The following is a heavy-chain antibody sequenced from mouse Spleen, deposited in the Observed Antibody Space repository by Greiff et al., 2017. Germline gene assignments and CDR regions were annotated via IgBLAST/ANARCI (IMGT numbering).Heavy chain of an antibody. CDR1: GYSITSGYY. CDR3: ARDELAWFAY. V-gene: IGHV3-6*01. Sequence: EVQLQESGPGLVKPSQSLSLTCSVTGYSITSGYYWNWIRQFPGNKLEWMGYISYDGSNNYNPSLKNRISITRDTSKNQFFLKLNSVTTEDTATYYCARDELAWFAYWGQGTLVTVSA. D-gene: IGHD4-1*01. J-gene: IGHJ3*01. CDR2: ISYDGSN.